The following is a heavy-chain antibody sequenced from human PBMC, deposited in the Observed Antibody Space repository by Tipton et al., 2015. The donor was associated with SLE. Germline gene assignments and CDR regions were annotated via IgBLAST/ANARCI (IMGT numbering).Heavy chain of an antibody. D-gene: IGHD5-24*01. V-gene: IGHV1-18*04. J-gene: IGHJ4*02. CDR3: ARGEGWLQTLGDH. Sequence: QLVQSGAEVKKSGESLRISCKGSGYSFTSYWITWVRQAPGQGLEWMGWISAYNGNTDYAQKLQGRVIMTTETSTSTAYMDLRSLRSDDTAVYYCARGEGWLQTLGDHWGQGTLVTVSS. CDR2: ISAYNGNT. CDR1: GYSFTSYW.